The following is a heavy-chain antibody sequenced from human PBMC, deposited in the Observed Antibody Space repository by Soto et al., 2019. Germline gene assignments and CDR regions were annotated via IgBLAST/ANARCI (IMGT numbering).Heavy chain of an antibody. J-gene: IGHJ3*01. D-gene: IGHD2-15*01. V-gene: IGHV1-69*12. CDR3: ARGREFGGNSDAFDV. CDR1: GGSFRREA. CDR2: ILPIFGTA. Sequence: QVQLVQSGAEVKKPGSSVKVSCKASGGSFRREAINWVRQAPGQGPEWMGGILPIFGTADYAQKFQGRVTFTADVSTPPAYMELSSLRFEDTAVYYCARGREFGGNSDAFDVWGQGTMVIVSS.